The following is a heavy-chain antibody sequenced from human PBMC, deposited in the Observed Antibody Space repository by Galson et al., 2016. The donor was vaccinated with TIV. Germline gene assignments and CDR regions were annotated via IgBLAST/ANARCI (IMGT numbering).Heavy chain of an antibody. Sequence: SLRLSCAASGFTFSRFGTHWVRQAPGKGLEWVAVISYDGSNKYYADSVKGRLTISRDNPKNTLYLQMNSLRAEDTAVYYCAKDRDLYPPFMGTFDHWGQGTMVTVSS. CDR1: GFTFSRFG. J-gene: IGHJ4*02. CDR3: AKDRDLYPPFMGTFDH. D-gene: IGHD7-27*01. V-gene: IGHV3-30*18. CDR2: ISYDGSNK.